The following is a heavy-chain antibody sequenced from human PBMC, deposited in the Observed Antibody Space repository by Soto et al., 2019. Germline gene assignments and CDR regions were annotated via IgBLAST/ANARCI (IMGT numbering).Heavy chain of an antibody. D-gene: IGHD3-16*01. V-gene: IGHV4-34*01. Sequence: KPSETLSLTCAVYGGFLSESYWTWIRQPPGKGLEWIGEINHVGGTNYNPSLKSRVTMSVDTSQNQFSLGLISVTAADTAMYFCVRIRYQLPSSVLWLDPWGQGTSVTVSS. CDR1: GGFLSESY. CDR3: VRIRYQLPSSVLWLDP. J-gene: IGHJ5*02. CDR2: INHVGGT.